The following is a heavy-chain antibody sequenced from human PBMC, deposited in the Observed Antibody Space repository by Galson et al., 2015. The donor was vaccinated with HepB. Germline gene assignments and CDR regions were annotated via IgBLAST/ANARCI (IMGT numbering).Heavy chain of an antibody. J-gene: IGHJ2*01. CDR2: ISSSGSTI. Sequence: SLRLSCAASVFTFSDYYMSWIRQAPGKGLEWVSYISSSGSTIYYADSVKGRFTISRDNAKNSLYLQMNSLRAEDTAVYYCARDLYYYDSSGPFDLWGRGTLVTVSS. CDR1: VFTFSDYY. V-gene: IGHV3-11*01. CDR3: ARDLYYYDSSGPFDL. D-gene: IGHD3-22*01.